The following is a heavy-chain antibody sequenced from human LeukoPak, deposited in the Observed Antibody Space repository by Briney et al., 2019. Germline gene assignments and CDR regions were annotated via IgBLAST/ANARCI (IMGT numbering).Heavy chain of an antibody. D-gene: IGHD6-13*01. Sequence: GGSLRLSCAASGFTFSSYAMSWVRQAPGKGLEWVSAISGSGGSTYYADSVKGRFTISRDNSKNTLYLQMNSLRAEDTAVYYSAKDHSSSWYGGYYFDYWGQGTLVTVSS. J-gene: IGHJ4*02. V-gene: IGHV3-23*01. CDR3: AKDHSSSWYGGYYFDY. CDR2: ISGSGGST. CDR1: GFTFSSYA.